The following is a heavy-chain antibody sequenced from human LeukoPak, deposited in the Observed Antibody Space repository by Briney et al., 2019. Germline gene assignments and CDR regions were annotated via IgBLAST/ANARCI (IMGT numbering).Heavy chain of an antibody. Sequence: PGGSLRLSCAASGFTFSRSAMSWVRQAPGKGLEWVSAISGNGADTYYADSVKGRFTISRDNAKNSLYLQMNSLRAEDTAVYYCARGNDQSIFGVVTLQNEYFQHWGQGTLVTVSS. J-gene: IGHJ1*01. CDR3: ARGNDQSIFGVVTLQNEYFQH. D-gene: IGHD3-3*01. CDR2: ISGNGADT. V-gene: IGHV3-23*01. CDR1: GFTFSRSA.